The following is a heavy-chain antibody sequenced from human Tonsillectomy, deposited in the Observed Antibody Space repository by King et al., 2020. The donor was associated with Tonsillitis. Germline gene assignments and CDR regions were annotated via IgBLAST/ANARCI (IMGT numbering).Heavy chain of an antibody. CDR3: APDPWDYGEPYDS. V-gene: IGHV3-48*01. J-gene: IGHJ4*02. D-gene: IGHD4-17*01. Sequence: VQLVESGGGLVHPGGSLRLSCAASGFTFSSYSMNWVRQAPGKGLEWVSYISSSGSTIYYADSVKGRFTVSRDNAKNSLFLQMITLRVEDTAVYFCAPDPWDYGEPYDSWGQGTLVTVSS. CDR2: ISSSGSTI. CDR1: GFTFSSYS.